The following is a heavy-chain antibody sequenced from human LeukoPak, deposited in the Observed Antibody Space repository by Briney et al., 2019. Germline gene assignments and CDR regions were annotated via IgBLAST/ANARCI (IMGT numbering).Heavy chain of an antibody. CDR3: ARGDVRPYNWFDP. CDR1: GYSFTNSW. D-gene: IGHD3-10*01. Sequence: GESLKISCKGFGYSFTNSWIAWMRQMPGKGLEWMGIIYSPSFQGQVTISADKSISTAYLLWSSLKASDTAMYYCARGDVRPYNWFDPWGQGTLVTVSS. CDR2: IY. V-gene: IGHV5-51*01. J-gene: IGHJ5*02.